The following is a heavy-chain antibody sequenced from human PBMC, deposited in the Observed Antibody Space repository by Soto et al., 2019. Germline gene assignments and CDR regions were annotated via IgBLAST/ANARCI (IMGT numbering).Heavy chain of an antibody. J-gene: IGHJ4*02. Sequence: QVQLVQSGAEVKKPGASVKVSCKASGYTFTGYYMHWVRQAPGQGLEWMGWINPNSGGTNSAQKCQGWVNMTRDTSISTAYMELSRLRSDDTAVYYCAREIAQFRYCSSTSCYGVDYWGQGTLVTVSS. CDR2: INPNSGGT. V-gene: IGHV1-2*04. CDR3: AREIAQFRYCSSTSCYGVDY. CDR1: GYTFTGYY. D-gene: IGHD2-2*01.